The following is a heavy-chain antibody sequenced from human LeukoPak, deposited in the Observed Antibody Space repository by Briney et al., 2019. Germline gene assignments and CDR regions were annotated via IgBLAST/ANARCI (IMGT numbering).Heavy chain of an antibody. V-gene: IGHV4-31*03. Sequence: SETLSLTCTVSGGSISSGGYFWSWIRQNPGKGLEWIGYIYHGGNTYYNPSLKSRVTISVDTSKNQFSLTLSSVTAADTAMYYCARVRYYGSGEEIDPWGQGTLVTVSS. D-gene: IGHD3-10*01. CDR2: IYHGGNT. CDR1: GGSISSGGYF. CDR3: ARVRYYGSGEEIDP. J-gene: IGHJ5*02.